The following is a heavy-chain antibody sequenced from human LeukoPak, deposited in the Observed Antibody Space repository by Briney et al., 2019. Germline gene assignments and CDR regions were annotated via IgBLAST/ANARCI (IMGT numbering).Heavy chain of an antibody. D-gene: IGHD6-6*01. V-gene: IGHV4-59*01. CDR1: GGSISSYY. CDR2: IYYSGST. Sequence: PSETLSLTCTGSGGSISSYYWSWIRQPPGKGLEWIGYIYYSGSTNYNPSLKSRVTISVDTSKNQFSLKLSSVTAADTAVYYCARFEWYSSSSYAFDIWGQGTMVTVSS. J-gene: IGHJ3*02. CDR3: ARFEWYSSSSYAFDI.